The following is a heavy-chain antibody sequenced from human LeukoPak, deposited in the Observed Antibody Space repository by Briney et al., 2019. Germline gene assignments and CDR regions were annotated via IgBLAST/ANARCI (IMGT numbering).Heavy chain of an antibody. D-gene: IGHD5-12*01. CDR2: ISAYNGNT. Sequence: ASVKVSCKASGYTFTSYGISWVRQAPGQGLEWMGWISAYNGNTNYAQKLQGRVTMTTDTSTSTAYMELRSLRSDDTAVYYCARGGGCCGYEDYYYYYMDVWGKGTTVTISS. CDR3: ARGGGCCGYEDYYYYYMDV. CDR1: GYTFTSYG. J-gene: IGHJ6*03. V-gene: IGHV1-18*01.